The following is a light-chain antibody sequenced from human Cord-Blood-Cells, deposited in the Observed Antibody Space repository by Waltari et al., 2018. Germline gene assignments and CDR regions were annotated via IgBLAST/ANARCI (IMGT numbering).Light chain of an antibody. J-gene: IGLJ1*01. CDR2: EGS. CDR3: CSYAGSSTFV. Sequence: QSALTQPASVSGSPEQSITISCTGTSSDVGSYNLVSWYQQHPGKAPKRMIYEGSKRPSGVSNRFSGSKSGNTASLTISGLQAEDEADYYCCSYAGSSTFVFGTGTKVTVL. CDR1: SSDVGSYNL. V-gene: IGLV2-23*01.